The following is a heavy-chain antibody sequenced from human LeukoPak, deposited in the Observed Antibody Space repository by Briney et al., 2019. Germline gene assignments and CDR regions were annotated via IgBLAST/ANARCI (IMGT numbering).Heavy chain of an antibody. D-gene: IGHD4-11*01. CDR2: ISYDGSNK. J-gene: IGHJ6*03. V-gene: IGHV3-30*18. CDR3: AKNEYSNADYYMDV. Sequence: PGGSLRLSCAASGFTFSSYAMHWVRQAPGKGLEWVAFISYDGSNKYYADSVKGRFTISRDNAKNTLYLQMNSLRAEDTAVYYCAKNEYSNADYYMDVWGKGTTVTVSS. CDR1: GFTFSSYA.